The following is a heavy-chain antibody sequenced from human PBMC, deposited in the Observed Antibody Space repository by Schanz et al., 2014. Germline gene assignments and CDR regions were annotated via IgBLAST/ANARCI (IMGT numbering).Heavy chain of an antibody. V-gene: IGHV1-69*08. CDR3: AKVDRTRYYAMDV. J-gene: IGHJ6*02. D-gene: IGHD3-9*01. CDR2: IIPILDKT. Sequence: QVQLVQSGAEVKKPGSSVKVSCKASGGTFSSSTLTWVRQAPGQGLEWMGRIIPILDKTNYAQKFQDRVTITADKSTSTAYMELSSLRSEDTAVYYCAKVDRTRYYAMDVWGQGTTVTVSS. CDR1: GGTFSSST.